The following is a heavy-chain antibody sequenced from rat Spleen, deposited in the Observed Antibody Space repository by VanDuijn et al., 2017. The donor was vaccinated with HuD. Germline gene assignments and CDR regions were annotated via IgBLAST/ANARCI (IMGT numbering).Heavy chain of an antibody. J-gene: IGHJ3*01. Sequence: EVQLVESDGGLVQPGRSLKLSCTASGFTLSDYNMAWVRQAPKKGLEWVAIITYDGSSTYYRDSVKGRFTISRDNVESTLYLQMDSLRSEDTATYYCTTRPYYSSLNWFPYWGQGTLVTVSS. CDR2: ITYDGSST. CDR3: TTRPYYSSLNWFPY. V-gene: IGHV5-7*01. CDR1: GFTLSDYN. D-gene: IGHD1-2*01.